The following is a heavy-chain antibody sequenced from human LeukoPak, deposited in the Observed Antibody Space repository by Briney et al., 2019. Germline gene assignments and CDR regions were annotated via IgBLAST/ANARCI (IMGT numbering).Heavy chain of an antibody. CDR3: ARGSASRGGGSDFDY. CDR2: ITSSSYI. D-gene: IGHD2-15*01. Sequence: GGSLRLSCAASGFPFSTYGMNWVRQAPGKGLEWVSSITSSSYIYYADSLKGRFTISRDNAKNSLYLQMNSLRAEDTAVYYCARGSASRGGGSDFDYWGQGTLVTVSS. V-gene: IGHV3-21*01. J-gene: IGHJ4*02. CDR1: GFPFSTYG.